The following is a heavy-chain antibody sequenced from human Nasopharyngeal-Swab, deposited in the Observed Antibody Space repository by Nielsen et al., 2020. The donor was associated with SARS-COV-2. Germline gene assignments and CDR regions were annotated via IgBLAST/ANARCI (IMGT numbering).Heavy chain of an antibody. V-gene: IGHV3-30*03. Sequence: GGSLRLSCAASGFTFSSYGMHWVRQAPGKGLEWVAVISYDGSNKYYADSVKGRFTISRDNSKNTLYLQMNSLRAEDTAVYYCARGDHSSPPGYYYYGMDVWGQGTTVTVSS. CDR1: GFTFSSYG. J-gene: IGHJ6*02. CDR3: ARGDHSSPPGYYYYGMDV. D-gene: IGHD6-13*01. CDR2: ISYDGSNK.